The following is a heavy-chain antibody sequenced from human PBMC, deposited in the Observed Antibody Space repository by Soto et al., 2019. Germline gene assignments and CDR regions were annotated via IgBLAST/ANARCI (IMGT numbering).Heavy chain of an antibody. CDR3: AKEWVYDSSGWSFDY. CDR1: GFTFSSCG. J-gene: IGHJ4*02. V-gene: IGHV3-30*18. CDR2: ISNDGSNK. Sequence: QVQLVESGGGVVQPGRSLRLSCAASGFTFSSCGMHWVRQAPGKGLEWVGVISNDGSNKYYADSVKGRFTISRDNSKNTLYLQMNSLRAEDTAVYYCAKEWVYDSSGWSFDYWGQGTLVTVSS. D-gene: IGHD3-22*01.